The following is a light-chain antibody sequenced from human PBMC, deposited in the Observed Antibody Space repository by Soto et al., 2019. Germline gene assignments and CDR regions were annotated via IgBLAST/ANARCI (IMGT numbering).Light chain of an antibody. V-gene: IGLV2-23*02. J-gene: IGLJ2*01. Sequence: QSALTQPASVSGSPGQSITISCTGTSSDVGTYNLVSWYQQHPGKAPKLMIYEVSKRPSWVSNRFSGSQSANTASLTISGLQAEDEADYYCCSYEGSSTLVFGGGTKLTVL. CDR2: EVS. CDR3: CSYEGSSTLV. CDR1: SSDVGTYNL.